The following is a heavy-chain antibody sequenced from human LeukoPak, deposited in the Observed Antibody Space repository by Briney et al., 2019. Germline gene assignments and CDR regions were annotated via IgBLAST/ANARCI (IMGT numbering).Heavy chain of an antibody. Sequence: AGGSLRLSCAASGFTFSSYGMHWVRRAPGKGLEWVAVIWYDGSNKYYADSVKGRFTISRDNSKNTLYLQMNSLRAEDTAVYYCARGREGTYIAVAGTFPDYWGQGTLVTVSS. D-gene: IGHD6-19*01. CDR1: GFTFSSYG. V-gene: IGHV3-33*01. CDR3: ARGREGTYIAVAGTFPDY. CDR2: IWYDGSNK. J-gene: IGHJ4*02.